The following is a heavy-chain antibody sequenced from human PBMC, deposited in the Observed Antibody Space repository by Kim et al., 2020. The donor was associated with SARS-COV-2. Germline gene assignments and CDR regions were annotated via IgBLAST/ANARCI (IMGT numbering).Heavy chain of an antibody. CDR2: ISYDGSNK. Sequence: GGSLRLSCAASGFTFSSYAMHWVRQAPGKGLEWVAVISYDGSNKYYADSVKGRFTISRDNSKNTLYLQMNSLRAEDTAVYYCARSVVVTAEFDYWGQGTLVTVSS. CDR3: ARSVVVTAEFDY. CDR1: GFTFSSYA. J-gene: IGHJ4*02. D-gene: IGHD2-21*02. V-gene: IGHV3-30*04.